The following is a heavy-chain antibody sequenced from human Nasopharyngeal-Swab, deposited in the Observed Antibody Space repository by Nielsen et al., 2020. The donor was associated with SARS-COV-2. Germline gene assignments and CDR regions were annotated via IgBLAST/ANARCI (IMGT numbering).Heavy chain of an antibody. CDR2: IYYSGST. Sequence: SETLSLTCSASGGSVSSYQWSWIRQPPGKRLECIVLIYYSGSTNCNPSLKRRVPISVDTSKNQFSLKLSSVTAADTAVYYCARGFDPWGQGTLVTVSS. V-gene: IGHV4-59*02. CDR1: GGSVSSYQ. J-gene: IGHJ5*02. CDR3: ARGFDP.